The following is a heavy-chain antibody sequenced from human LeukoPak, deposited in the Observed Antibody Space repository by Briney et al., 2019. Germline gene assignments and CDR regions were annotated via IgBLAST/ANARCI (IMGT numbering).Heavy chain of an antibody. D-gene: IGHD2-2*01. CDR1: GGSFSGYY. Sequence: PSETLSLTCAVYGGSFSGYYWSWIRQPPGKGLEWIGEINHSGSTNYNPSLKSRVTISVDTSKNQFSLKLSSVTAADTAVYYCARDPVVPARAFDPRGQGTLVTVSS. J-gene: IGHJ5*02. V-gene: IGHV4-34*01. CDR3: ARDPVVPARAFDP. CDR2: INHSGST.